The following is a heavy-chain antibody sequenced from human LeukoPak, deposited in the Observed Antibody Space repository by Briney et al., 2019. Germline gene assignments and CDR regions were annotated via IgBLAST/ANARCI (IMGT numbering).Heavy chain of an antibody. CDR3: AQGPLAAVAGTYFDY. CDR1: GFTFSSYG. Sequence: GGSLRLSCAASGFTFSSYGMHWVRQAPGKGLEWVAFIRYDGSNKYYADSVKGRFTISRDNSKNTLYLQMNSLRAEDTAVYYCAQGPLAAVAGTYFDYWGQGTLVTVSS. J-gene: IGHJ4*02. D-gene: IGHD6-19*01. V-gene: IGHV3-30*02. CDR2: IRYDGSNK.